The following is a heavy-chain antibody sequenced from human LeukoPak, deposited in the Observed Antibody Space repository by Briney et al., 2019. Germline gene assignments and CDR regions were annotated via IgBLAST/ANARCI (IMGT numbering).Heavy chain of an antibody. V-gene: IGHV4-34*01. J-gene: IGHJ5*02. CDR3: ARGPFAGLLWDLLNWFDP. CDR2: INHSGST. CDR1: GGSFSGYY. Sequence: SETLSLTCAVYGGSFSGYYWSWIRQPPGKGLEWIGEINHSGSTNYNPSLKSRVTISVDTPKNQFSLKLSSVTAADTAVYYCARGPFAGLLWDLLNWFDPWGQGTLVTVSS. D-gene: IGHD3-10*01.